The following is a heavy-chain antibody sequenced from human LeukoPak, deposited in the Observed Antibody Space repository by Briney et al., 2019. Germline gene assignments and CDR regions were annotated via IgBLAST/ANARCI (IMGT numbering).Heavy chain of an antibody. Sequence: GGSLRLFCAASGFNVSDSYMSWVRQAPGKGVEWVSILYRGGDKYYSASVRGRFTISRYNSKNTLYLQMNTLSAADTAVYFCARGENYYFHTDVWGKGATVTVSS. CDR1: GFNVSDSY. V-gene: IGHV3-66*02. CDR3: ARGENYYFHTDV. D-gene: IGHD2/OR15-2a*01. J-gene: IGHJ6*03. CDR2: LYRGGDK.